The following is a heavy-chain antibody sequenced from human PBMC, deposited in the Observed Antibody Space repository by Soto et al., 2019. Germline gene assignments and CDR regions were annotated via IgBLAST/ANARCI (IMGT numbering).Heavy chain of an antibody. CDR1: GGTFSSYA. D-gene: IGHD3-10*01. J-gene: IGHJ4*02. CDR2: IIPIFGTA. Sequence: QVQLVQSGAEVKKPGSSVKVSCKASGGTFSSYAISWVRQAPGQGLEWMGGIIPIFGTANYAQKFQGRVTITADESTSTAYMELSSLRSEDTAVYYCARVPHMVRGVIMRTPFDYLGQGTLVTFSS. V-gene: IGHV1-69*12. CDR3: ARVPHMVRGVIMRTPFDY.